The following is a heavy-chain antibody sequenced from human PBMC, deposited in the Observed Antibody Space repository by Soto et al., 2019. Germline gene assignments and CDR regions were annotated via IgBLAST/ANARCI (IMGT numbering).Heavy chain of an antibody. J-gene: IGHJ2*01. CDR1: GFTFSSYA. Sequence: QVQLVESGGGVVQPGRSLRLSCAASGFTFSSYAMHWVRQAPGKGLEWVAVISDDGSNKYYADSVKGRFTISRDNSKNTLYLQMNSLRAEDTAVYYCARYSYAAWYFDLWGRGTLVTVSS. CDR3: ARYSYAAWYFDL. D-gene: IGHD1-26*01. V-gene: IGHV3-30-3*01. CDR2: ISDDGSNK.